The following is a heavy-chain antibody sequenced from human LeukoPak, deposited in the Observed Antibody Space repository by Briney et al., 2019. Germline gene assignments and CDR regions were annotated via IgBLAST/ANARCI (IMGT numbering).Heavy chain of an antibody. J-gene: IGHJ6*03. V-gene: IGHV4-34*01. Sequence: PSETLSLTCAVYGGSFSGYYWSWIRQPPGKGLEWIVEINHSGSTNYNPSLKSRVTISVDTSKNQFSLKLSSVTAADTAVYYCARTVEGVVVVAATKYYYYYMDVWGKGTTVTVSS. D-gene: IGHD2-15*01. CDR3: ARTVEGVVVVAATKYYYYYMDV. CDR1: GGSFSGYY. CDR2: INHSGST.